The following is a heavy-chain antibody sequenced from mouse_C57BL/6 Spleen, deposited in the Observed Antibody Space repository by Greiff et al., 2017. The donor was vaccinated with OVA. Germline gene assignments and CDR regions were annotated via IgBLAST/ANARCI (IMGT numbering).Heavy chain of an antibody. V-gene: IGHV5-6*01. D-gene: IGHD1-1*01. CDR2: ISSGGSYT. CDR3: ARKFITTVVARAMDY. CDR1: GFTFSSYG. Sequence: EVQLVESGGDLVKPGGSLKLSCAASGFTFSSYGMSWVRQTPDKRLEWVATISSGGSYTYYPDSVKGRFTISRDNAKNTLYLQMSSLKSEDTAMYYCARKFITTVVARAMDYWGQGTSVTVSS. J-gene: IGHJ4*01.